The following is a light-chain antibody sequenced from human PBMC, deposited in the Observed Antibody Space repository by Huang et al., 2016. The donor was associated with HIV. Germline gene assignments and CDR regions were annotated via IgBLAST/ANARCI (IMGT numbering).Light chain of an antibody. CDR3: MEALKTPYT. J-gene: IGKJ2*01. CDR2: LGT. V-gene: IGKV2-28*01. CDR1: QSLLHTNAYNY. Sequence: DIVMIQSPLSLPVTPGEPASISCRSSQSLLHTNAYNYLDWYLQKPGQSPPLLIYLGTSRASGVPDRFSGGGSGTRFSLNISRVEAEDAGIYYCMEALKTPYTFGQGTKLEI.